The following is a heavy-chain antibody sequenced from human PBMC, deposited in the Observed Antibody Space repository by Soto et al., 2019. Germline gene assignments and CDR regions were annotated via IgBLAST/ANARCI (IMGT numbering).Heavy chain of an antibody. D-gene: IGHD3-3*01. CDR3: ARAILPELGYYYYMDV. CDR1: GFTVSSNY. J-gene: IGHJ6*03. Sequence: GGSLRLSCAASGFTVSSNYMSWVRQAPGKGLEWVSVIYSGGSTYYADSVKGRFTISRHNSKNTLYLQMNSLRAEDTAVYYCARAILPELGYYYYMDVWGKGTTVTVSS. CDR2: IYSGGST. V-gene: IGHV3-53*04.